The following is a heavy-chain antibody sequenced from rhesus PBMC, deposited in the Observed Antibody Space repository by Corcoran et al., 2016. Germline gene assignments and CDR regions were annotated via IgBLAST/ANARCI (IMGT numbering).Heavy chain of an antibody. D-gene: IGHD2-21*01. CDR2: ISNTGKTI. Sequence: EVQLVESGGGLVQPGGSLRLSCAASGFTFSVYDMNWVRQDPGKGLEWVSYISNTGKTIYYADSVKGRFTSARDNAKNSLFLQMSSLRAEDTAVYYCTRETSGFEFWGQGALVTVSS. CDR3: TRETSGFEF. CDR1: GFTFSVYD. J-gene: IGHJ1*01. V-gene: IGHV3-136*01.